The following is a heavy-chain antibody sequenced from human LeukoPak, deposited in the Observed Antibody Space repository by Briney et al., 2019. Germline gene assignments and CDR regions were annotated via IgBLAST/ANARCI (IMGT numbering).Heavy chain of an antibody. Sequence: TGGSLRLSCAASGFTFSSYAMHWVRQAPGKGLEWVAVISYDGSNKYYADSVKGRFTISRDNAKNLLYLQMNSLRAEDTAVYYCARVPGTTSYYYYGMDVWGQGTTVTVSS. J-gene: IGHJ6*02. V-gene: IGHV3-30-3*01. CDR1: GFTFSSYA. CDR2: ISYDGSNK. CDR3: ARVPGTTSYYYYGMDV. D-gene: IGHD1-1*01.